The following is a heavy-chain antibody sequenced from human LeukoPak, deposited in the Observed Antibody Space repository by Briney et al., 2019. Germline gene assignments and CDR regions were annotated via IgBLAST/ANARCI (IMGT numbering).Heavy chain of an antibody. J-gene: IGHJ4*02. Sequence: KPGGSLRLSCAASGFTFSSYGMHWVRQAPGKGLEWVAFIRYDGSNKYYADSVKGRFTISRDNSKNTLYLQMNSLRAEDTAVYYCAKDLGYWGQGTLVTVSS. V-gene: IGHV3-30*02. CDR3: AKDLGY. CDR2: IRYDGSNK. CDR1: GFTFSSYG. D-gene: IGHD7-27*01.